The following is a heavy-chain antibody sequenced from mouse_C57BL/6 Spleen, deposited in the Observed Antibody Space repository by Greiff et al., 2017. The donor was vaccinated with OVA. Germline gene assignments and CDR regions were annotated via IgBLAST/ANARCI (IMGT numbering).Heavy chain of an antibody. V-gene: IGHV1-42*01. Sequence: EVQLQQSGPELVKPGASVKLSCKASGYSFTGYYMNWVKQSPEKSLEWIGEINPSTGGTNYNQKFKGKATLTVDKSSSTAYMQLKSLTSEDSAVYYCARGDYAMDYWGQGTSVTFSS. CDR1: GYSFTGYY. CDR2: INPSTGGT. CDR3: ARGDYAMDY. J-gene: IGHJ4*01.